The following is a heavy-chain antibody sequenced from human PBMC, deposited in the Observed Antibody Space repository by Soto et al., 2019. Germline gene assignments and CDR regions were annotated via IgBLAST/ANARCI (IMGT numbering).Heavy chain of an antibody. D-gene: IGHD6-19*01. CDR3: ARVFVGRSGWWSTIDY. CDR2: ISYDGSNK. CDR1: GFTFSSYA. J-gene: IGHJ4*02. V-gene: IGHV3-30-3*01. Sequence: QVQLVESGGGGVQPGRSLRLSCAASGFTFSSYAMHWVRQAPGKGLEWVAVISYDGSNKYYADSVKGRFTISRDNSKNTLYLQMNSLRAEDTAVYYCARVFVGRSGWWSTIDYWGQGTLVTVSS.